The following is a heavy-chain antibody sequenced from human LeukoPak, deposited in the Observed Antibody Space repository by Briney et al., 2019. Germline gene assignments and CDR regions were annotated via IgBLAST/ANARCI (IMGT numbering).Heavy chain of an antibody. J-gene: IGHJ4*02. Sequence: ASVKVSCKASGGTFSSYAISWVRQAPGQGLEWMGGIIPIFGTANYAQKFQGRVTITTDESTSTAYMELSSLRSEDTAVYYCARGYCSSTSCFLDYWGQGTLVTVSS. D-gene: IGHD2-2*01. CDR1: GGTFSSYA. CDR3: ARGYCSSTSCFLDY. V-gene: IGHV1-69*05. CDR2: IIPIFGTA.